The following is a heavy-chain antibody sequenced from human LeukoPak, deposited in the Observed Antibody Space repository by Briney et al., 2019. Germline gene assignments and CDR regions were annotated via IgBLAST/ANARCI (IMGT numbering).Heavy chain of an antibody. J-gene: IGHJ6*03. D-gene: IGHD3-22*01. CDR1: GYSFTSYW. Sequence: GESLKISCKGSGYSFTSYWIGWVRQMPGKGLEWMGIIYPGDSDTGYSPSFQGQVTISADKSISTAYLQWSSLKASDTAMYHCARLLYYYDSSGYGEPDYYYYYMDVWGKGTTVTVSS. V-gene: IGHV5-51*01. CDR2: IYPGDSDT. CDR3: ARLLYYYDSSGYGEPDYYYYYMDV.